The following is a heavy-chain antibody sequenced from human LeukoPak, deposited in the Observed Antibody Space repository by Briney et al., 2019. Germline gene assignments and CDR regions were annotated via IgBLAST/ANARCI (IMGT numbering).Heavy chain of an antibody. V-gene: IGHV4-4*07. CDR3: ARGVATTQFGGAFDI. Sequence: SETLSLTCTVSGGSISSFYWSWMRQPAGKGLEWIGRIYTSGSTNYNPSLKSRVIMSVDTSKNQFSLKLSSVTAADTAVYYCARGVATTQFGGAFDIWGQGTMVTVSS. CDR2: IYTSGST. D-gene: IGHD5-12*01. CDR1: GGSISSFY. J-gene: IGHJ3*02.